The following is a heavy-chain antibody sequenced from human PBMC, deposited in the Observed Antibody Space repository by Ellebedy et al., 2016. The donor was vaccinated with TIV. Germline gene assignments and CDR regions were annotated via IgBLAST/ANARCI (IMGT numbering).Heavy chain of an antibody. CDR2: IEDAGTET. J-gene: IGHJ2*01. Sequence: PGGSLRLSCAASGFTFKNYWMTWVRQAPGKGLEWVASIEDAGTETYSLDSAEGRFIISRDNAKNSLYLRINNPRDEDTAVYYCARRRSRYWHFDLWGRGTQVIVSS. CDR1: GFTFKNYW. D-gene: IGHD5-24*01. V-gene: IGHV3-7*03. CDR3: ARRRSRYWHFDL.